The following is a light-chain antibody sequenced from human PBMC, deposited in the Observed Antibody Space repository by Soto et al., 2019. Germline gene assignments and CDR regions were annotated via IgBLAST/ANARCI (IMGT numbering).Light chain of an antibody. CDR3: QERSKWPLYT. CDR2: GAS. V-gene: IGKV3-15*01. CDR1: QSVGSK. Sequence: EIIMTQSLATLSVSPGERATLSCRASQSVGSKLVWYQHKPGQAPRLLIYGASARATGIPARFSGSGSGTEFTLTISSLQSEDSAIYYCQERSKWPLYTFGQGTKLEIK. J-gene: IGKJ2*01.